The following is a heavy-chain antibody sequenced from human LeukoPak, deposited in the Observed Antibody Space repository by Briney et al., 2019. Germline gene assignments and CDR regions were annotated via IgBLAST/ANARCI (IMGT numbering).Heavy chain of an antibody. V-gene: IGHV4-38-2*02. CDR2: IYHSGST. Sequence: SETLSLTCAVSGYSISSGYYWGWIRQPPGKGLEWIGSIYHSGSTYYNPSLKSRVTISVDTSKNQLSLKLSSVTAADTAVYYCARDRNNFDYWGQGTLVTVSS. D-gene: IGHD1/OR15-1a*01. CDR1: GYSISSGYY. J-gene: IGHJ4*02. CDR3: ARDRNNFDY.